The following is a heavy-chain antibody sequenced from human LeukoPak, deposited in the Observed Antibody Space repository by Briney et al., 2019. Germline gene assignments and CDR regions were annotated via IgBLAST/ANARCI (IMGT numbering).Heavy chain of an antibody. D-gene: IGHD6-19*01. J-gene: IGHJ4*02. CDR3: AREVAVAGPFDY. V-gene: IGHV6-1*01. CDR2: TYYRSNWYN. Sequence: SQTLSLTCAISGDSVSSNSAGWNWIRQSPSRGLKWLGRTYYRSNWYNDYALSVKSRISIDPDTSKNQFSLQLNSVTPEDTAVYYCAREVAVAGPFDYWGQGILVSVSS. CDR1: GDSVSSNSAG.